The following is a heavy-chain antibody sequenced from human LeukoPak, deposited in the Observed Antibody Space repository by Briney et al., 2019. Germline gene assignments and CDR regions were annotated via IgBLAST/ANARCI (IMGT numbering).Heavy chain of an antibody. J-gene: IGHJ6*02. CDR1: GGSISSYY. CDR3: ARGRYCSSSSCPWHYYYGMDV. CDR2: IYYSGST. Sequence: PSETLSLTCTVSGGSISSYYWSWIRQPPGKGLEWIGYIYYSGSTNYNPSLKSRVTISVDTSKNQFSLKLSSVTAADTAVYYCARGRYCSSSSCPWHYYYGMDVWGQGTTVTVSS. D-gene: IGHD2-2*01. V-gene: IGHV4-59*01.